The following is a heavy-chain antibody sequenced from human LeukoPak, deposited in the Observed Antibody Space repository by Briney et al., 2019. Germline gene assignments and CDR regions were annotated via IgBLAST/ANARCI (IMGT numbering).Heavy chain of an antibody. Sequence: TSETLSLTCTVSGYSISSGYYWGWIRQPPGKGLEWIGYIYYSGSTNYNPSLKSRVTISVDTSKNQFSLKLSSVTAADTAVYYCARGPYYYDSTRPMDVWGKGTTVTVSS. CDR1: GYSISSGYY. J-gene: IGHJ6*03. D-gene: IGHD3-22*01. V-gene: IGHV4-61*01. CDR2: IYYSGST. CDR3: ARGPYYYDSTRPMDV.